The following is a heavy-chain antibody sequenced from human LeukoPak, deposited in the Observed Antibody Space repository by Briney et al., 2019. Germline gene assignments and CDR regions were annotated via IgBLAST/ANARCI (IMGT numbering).Heavy chain of an antibody. V-gene: IGHV4-61*02. J-gene: IGHJ3*02. D-gene: IGHD3-22*01. CDR2: IYASGSTSDNT. CDR3: AKSNGYGLIDI. Sequence: SETLSLTCTVSGGSISTGSYYWSWIRQPAGKGLEWIGRIYASGSTSDNTNYNPSLKSRVTISLDTSRNQFSLKLNSVTAADTAVYYCAKSNGYGLIDIWGQGTMVTVSS. CDR1: GGSISTGSYY.